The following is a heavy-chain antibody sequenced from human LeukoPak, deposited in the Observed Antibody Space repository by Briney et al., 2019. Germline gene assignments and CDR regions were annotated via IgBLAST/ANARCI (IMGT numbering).Heavy chain of an antibody. CDR1: GFTFSSYE. J-gene: IGHJ5*02. CDR3: ARDRESVAGTGSWFDP. CDR2: ITSSSSYI. Sequence: PGGSLRLSCAASGFTFSSYEMNWVRQAPGKGLEWVSSITSSSSYIYYTDSVKGRFTISRDDAKNSLFLQMNSLTAEDTAVYYCARDRESVAGTGSWFDPWGQGTLVTVSS. V-gene: IGHV3-21*01. D-gene: IGHD6-19*01.